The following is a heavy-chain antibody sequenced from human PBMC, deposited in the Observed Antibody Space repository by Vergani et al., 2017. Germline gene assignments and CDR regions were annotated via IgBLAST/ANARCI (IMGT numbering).Heavy chain of an antibody. V-gene: IGHV4-61*02. CDR1: GGSISSGSYY. Sequence: QVQLQESGPGLVKPSQTLSLTCTVSGGSISSGSYYWSWIRQPAGKGLEWIGRIYTSGSTNYNPSLKSRVTISVDTSKNQFSLKLSSVTAADTAVYYCARGPISWYFDYWGQGTLVTVSS. CDR3: ARGPISWYFDY. D-gene: IGHD3-3*02. J-gene: IGHJ4*02. CDR2: IYTSGST.